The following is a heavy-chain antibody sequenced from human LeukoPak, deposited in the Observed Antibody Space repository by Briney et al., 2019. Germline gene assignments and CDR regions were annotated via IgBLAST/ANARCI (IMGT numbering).Heavy chain of an antibody. CDR2: IKSNTDGGTA. CDR3: TTGRIA. D-gene: IGHD1-14*01. Sequence: PGGSLGHSCAASGFTFSNAWMNWVRQAPGKGLEWVGRIKSNTDGGTADYAAPVKGRFTISRDDSKNTLYLQMNSLRTEDTAVYYCTTGRIAWGQGTLVTVSS. V-gene: IGHV3-15*01. CDR1: GFTFSNAW. J-gene: IGHJ5*02.